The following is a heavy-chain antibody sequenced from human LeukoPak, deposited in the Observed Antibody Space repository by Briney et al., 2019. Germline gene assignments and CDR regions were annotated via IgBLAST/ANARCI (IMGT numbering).Heavy chain of an antibody. D-gene: IGHD3-22*01. J-gene: IGHJ4*02. V-gene: IGHV4-31*03. CDR2: IYYSGST. CDR1: GGSLSRGGYY. Sequence: SETLSLTCTVSGGSLSRGGYYWRWIRQHPGKGLEWIGYIYYSGSTYYNPSLKSRVTISVDTSKNQFSLKLSSVTAADTAVYQCTRVGGGPSDSSGNYRIDYWGQGTLVTVSS. CDR3: TRVGGGPSDSSGNYRIDY.